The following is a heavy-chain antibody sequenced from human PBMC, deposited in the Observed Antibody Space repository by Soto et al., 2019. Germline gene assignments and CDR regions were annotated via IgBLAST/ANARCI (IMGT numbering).Heavy chain of an antibody. V-gene: IGHV3-72*01. CDR2: VRNKVNSYTT. CDR1: GFTFSDYY. D-gene: IGHD2-21*01. J-gene: IGHJ4*02. CDR3: SRAGILTTPYYTDY. Sequence: EVQLVESGGGLVQPEGSLRLSCVASGFTFSDYYMDWVRQAPGKGLDWVGRVRNKVNSYTTEYAASVKGRFTVSRDDSRNSVYLQMNSLKTGDTAMYYCSRAGILTTPYYTDYWGLGTLVTVSS.